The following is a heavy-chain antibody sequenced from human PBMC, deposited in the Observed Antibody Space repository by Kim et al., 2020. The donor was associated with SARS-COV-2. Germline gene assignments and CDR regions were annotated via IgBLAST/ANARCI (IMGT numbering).Heavy chain of an antibody. V-gene: IGHV3-53*01. CDR3: ARLSPYYHYALDV. Sequence: YCHDSAGGRFTISRDSSKDTLSLQMNSLRAEDTAVYYCARLSPYYHYALDVWGQGTTVTVS. J-gene: IGHJ6*02.